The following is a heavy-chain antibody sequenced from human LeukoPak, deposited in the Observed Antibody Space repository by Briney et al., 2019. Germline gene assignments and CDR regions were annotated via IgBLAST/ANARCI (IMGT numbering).Heavy chain of an antibody. CDR1: GFTFSSYS. J-gene: IGHJ6*03. D-gene: IGHD2-2*01. Sequence: TGGSLRLSCAASGFTFSSYSMNWVRQAPGKGLEWVSTISRNSNYIYYADSVKGRFTISRDNAKNSLSLQMNSLRAEDTAVYYYARDATPVTYARTDYYYYMDVWGKGTTVTVSS. CDR2: ISRNSNYI. V-gene: IGHV3-21*01. CDR3: ARDATPVTYARTDYYYYMDV.